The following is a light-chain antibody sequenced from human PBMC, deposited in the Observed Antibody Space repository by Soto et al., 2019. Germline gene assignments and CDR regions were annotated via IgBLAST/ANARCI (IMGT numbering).Light chain of an antibody. CDR3: QQYGSLGT. J-gene: IGKJ1*01. CDR1: QSIISF. V-gene: IGKV1-39*01. CDR2: AAS. Sequence: DIQMTQSPSSLSASVGDRVTITCRASQSIISFLNWYQPKPGRAPKLLIFAASSLHGGVPSRFSGSGSGTDFTLTISSLQPEDFATYYCQQYGSLGTFGQGTKVDIK.